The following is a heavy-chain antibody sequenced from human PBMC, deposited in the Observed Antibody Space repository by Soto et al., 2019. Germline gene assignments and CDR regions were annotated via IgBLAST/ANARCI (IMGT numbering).Heavy chain of an antibody. CDR3: ARARAKCGGDCPEYFQH. Sequence: ASVKVSCKASGGTFSSYAISWVRQAPGQGLEWMGGIIPIFGTANYAQKFQGRVTITADNSKNTLYLQMNSLRAEDTAVYYCARARAKCGGDCPEYFQHWGQGTLVTVSS. CDR1: GGTFSSYA. D-gene: IGHD2-21*02. CDR2: IIPIFGTA. V-gene: IGHV1-69*06. J-gene: IGHJ1*01.